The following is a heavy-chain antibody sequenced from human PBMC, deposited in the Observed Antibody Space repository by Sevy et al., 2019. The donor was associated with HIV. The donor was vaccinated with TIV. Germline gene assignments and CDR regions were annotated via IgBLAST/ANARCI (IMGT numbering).Heavy chain of an antibody. CDR3: ARTTHYYYYDSSGYYPFDY. Sequence: GESLKISCKGSGYSFTSYWIDWVRQMPGKGLEWMGIIYPGDSDTRYSPSFQGQVTISADKSISTAYLQWSSLKASDTAMYYCARTTHYYYYDSSGYYPFDYWGQGTLVTVSS. CDR1: GYSFTSYW. V-gene: IGHV5-51*01. CDR2: IYPGDSDT. D-gene: IGHD3-22*01. J-gene: IGHJ4*02.